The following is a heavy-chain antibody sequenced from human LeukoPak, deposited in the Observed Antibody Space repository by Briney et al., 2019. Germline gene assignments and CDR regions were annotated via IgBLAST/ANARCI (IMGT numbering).Heavy chain of an antibody. V-gene: IGHV4-4*07. J-gene: IGHJ6*03. D-gene: IGHD6-13*01. CDR2: IYTSGST. Sequence: SETLSLTCTVSGGSISSYYWSWIRQPAGKGLEWIGRIYTSGSTNYNPSLKSRVTMSVDTSKNQFSLKLSSVTAADTAVYYCARVLAAAGYYYYMDVWGKGTTVTVSS. CDR1: GGSISSYY. CDR3: ARVLAAAGYYYYMDV.